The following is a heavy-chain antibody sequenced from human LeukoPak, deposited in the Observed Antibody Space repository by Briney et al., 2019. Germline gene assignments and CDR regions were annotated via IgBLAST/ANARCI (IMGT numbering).Heavy chain of an antibody. Sequence: SETLSLTCTVSGGSISSSSYYWGRIRQPPGEGLEWIGSIYYSGSTYYNPSLKTRVTISVDTSKKQFSLRLSAVTAADTAVYYCARSYGSGSSLHYYGLDVWGQGTTVTVSS. J-gene: IGHJ6*02. V-gene: IGHV4-39*01. CDR2: IYYSGST. CDR3: ARSYGSGSSLHYYGLDV. D-gene: IGHD3-10*01. CDR1: GGSISSSSYY.